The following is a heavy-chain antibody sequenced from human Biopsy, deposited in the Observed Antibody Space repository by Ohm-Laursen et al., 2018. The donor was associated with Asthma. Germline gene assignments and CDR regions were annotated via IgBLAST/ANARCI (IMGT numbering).Heavy chain of an antibody. CDR1: GDAMSTSGSY. V-gene: IGHV4-39*02. CDR3: ARAVSSSSYWYFDL. D-gene: IGHD6-6*01. Sequence: GTLSLTCIVSGDAMSTSGSYWGWIRQSPGKGLEWIGSIYYSGRTYYNPSLKSRVTISADTSKNHFSLKVTSVTAADTAVYYCARAVSSSSYWYFDLWGRGDLVTVSS. J-gene: IGHJ2*01. CDR2: IYYSGRT.